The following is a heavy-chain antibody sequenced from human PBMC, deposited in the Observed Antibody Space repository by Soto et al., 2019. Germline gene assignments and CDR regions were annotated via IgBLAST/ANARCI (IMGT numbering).Heavy chain of an antibody. CDR2: VNAGNGNT. V-gene: IGHV1-3*01. CDR3: ARDVGYNWNLIDY. Sequence: QVQLVQSGAEVKKPGASVKVSCTASGYTFTSYAIHWVRQAPGQRLEWMGWVNAGNGNTKYSQKLQGRVTITRDTSASTAYMALSSLRSEDTAVYYCARDVGYNWNLIDYWGQGTLVTVSS. D-gene: IGHD1-20*01. CDR1: GYTFTSYA. J-gene: IGHJ4*02.